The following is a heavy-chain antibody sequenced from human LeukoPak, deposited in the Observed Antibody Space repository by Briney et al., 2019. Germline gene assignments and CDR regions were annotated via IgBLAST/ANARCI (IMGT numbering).Heavy chain of an antibody. CDR1: GYSFTSYW. J-gene: IGHJ4*02. V-gene: IGHV5-51*01. CDR2: IYPGDSDI. D-gene: IGHD4-23*01. CDR3: ARGSGNSFADFQY. Sequence: GESLKISCQGSGYSFTSYWIGWVRQMPGKGLEWMGIIYPGDSDIRYSPSFQGQVTVSADKSINTAYLQWSSLKASDTAMYYCARGSGNSFADFQYWGQGTLVTVSS.